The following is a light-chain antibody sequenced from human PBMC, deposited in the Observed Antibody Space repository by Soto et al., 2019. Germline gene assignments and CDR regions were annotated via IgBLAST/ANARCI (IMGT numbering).Light chain of an antibody. Sequence: DVVMTQSPLSLPVTLGQPASISCRSSQSLVYSNGNTYLSWFQQRPGQSPRRLIYKVSNRDSGVPDRFSGSGSGTDFPLKISRVEAEDVGVYYCMQGTHWPPYTFGQGTKLEIK. CDR2: KVS. V-gene: IGKV2-30*01. CDR3: MQGTHWPPYT. J-gene: IGKJ2*01. CDR1: QSLVYSNGNTY.